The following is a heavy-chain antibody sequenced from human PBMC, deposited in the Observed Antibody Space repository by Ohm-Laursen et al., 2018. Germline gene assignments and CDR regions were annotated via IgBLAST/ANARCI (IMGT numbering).Heavy chain of an antibody. J-gene: IGHJ2*01. CDR1: GFTFSSNA. D-gene: IGHD4-17*01. CDR2: ISSGSRYI. V-gene: IGHV3-21*01. Sequence: SCSASGFTFSSNAMNWVRQAPGEGLEWVSSISSGSRYIHYADSVQGRFTLSRDDAKNSLYLQMNSLRAEDTALYYCARTTQYGEFIPWYFDLWGRGTLVTVSS. CDR3: ARTTQYGEFIPWYFDL.